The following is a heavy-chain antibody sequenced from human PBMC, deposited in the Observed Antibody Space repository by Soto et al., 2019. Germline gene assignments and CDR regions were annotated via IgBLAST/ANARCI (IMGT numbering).Heavy chain of an antibody. J-gene: IGHJ6*02. V-gene: IGHV1-69*13. Sequence: ASVKVSCKASGGTFSSYAISWVRQAPGQGLEWMGGIIPIFGTANYAQKFQGRVTITADESTSTAYMELSSLRSEDTAVYYCASGYTTRHYYYYYGMDVWGQGTTVTVSS. CDR3: ASGYTTRHYYYYYGMDV. CDR2: IIPIFGTA. D-gene: IGHD5-12*01. CDR1: GGTFSSYA.